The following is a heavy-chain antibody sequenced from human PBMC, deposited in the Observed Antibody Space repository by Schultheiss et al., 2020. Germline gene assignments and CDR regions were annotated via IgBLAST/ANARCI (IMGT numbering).Heavy chain of an antibody. V-gene: IGHV3-21*01. CDR2: ISSSSSYI. D-gene: IGHD2-2*01. Sequence: GGSLRLSCAASGFTFSSYAMKWVRQAPGKGLEWVSSISSSSSYIYYADSLKGRFTISRDSAKNSLYLQMNSLRDEDTAVYYCARSYCSGTSCYGDFDYWGQGTLVTFSS. J-gene: IGHJ4*02. CDR1: GFTFSSYA. CDR3: ARSYCSGTSCYGDFDY.